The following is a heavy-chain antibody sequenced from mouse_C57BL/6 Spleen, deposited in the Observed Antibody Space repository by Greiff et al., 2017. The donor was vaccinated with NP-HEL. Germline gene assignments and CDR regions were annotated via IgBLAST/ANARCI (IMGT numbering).Heavy chain of an antibody. Sequence: QVHVKQSGAELVKPGASVKLSCKASGYTFTSYWMHWVKQRPGRGLEWIGRIDPTSGGTKYNEKFKSKATLTVDKPSSTAYMQLSSLTSEDSAVYYCARDGSIYFDYWGQGTTLTVSS. V-gene: IGHV1-72*01. CDR1: GYTFTSYW. CDR3: ARDGSIYFDY. J-gene: IGHJ2*01. CDR2: IDPTSGGT. D-gene: IGHD1-1*01.